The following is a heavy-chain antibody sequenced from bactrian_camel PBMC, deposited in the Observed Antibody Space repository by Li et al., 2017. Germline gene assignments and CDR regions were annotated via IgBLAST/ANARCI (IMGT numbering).Heavy chain of an antibody. Sequence: VQLVESGGGSVQAGGSLKLSCVITYDCCCVGWLRQYPGKEREGVAGLDSDGRTTYADSVKGRFTIFQDNAKNILYLQMNSLKPEDTAMYQCAADVNLGQRNPGHRL. D-gene: IGHD1*01. CDR2: LDSDGRT. V-gene: IGHV3S55*01. J-gene: IGHJ7*01. CDR1: TYDCCC.